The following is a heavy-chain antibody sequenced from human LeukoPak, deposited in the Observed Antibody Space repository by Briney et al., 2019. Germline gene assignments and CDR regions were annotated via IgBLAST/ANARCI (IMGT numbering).Heavy chain of an antibody. D-gene: IGHD6-6*01. J-gene: IGHJ6*02. Sequence: SETLSLTCTVSGGSISSYYWSWIRQPAGKGLEWIGRIYTSGSTNYNPSLKSRVTMSVDTSKNQFSLKLSSVTAADTAVYYCARDHAVRGSSGVYYYYYGMDVWGQGTTVTVSS. CDR2: IYTSGST. CDR1: GGSISSYY. V-gene: IGHV4-4*07. CDR3: ARDHAVRGSSGVYYYYYGMDV.